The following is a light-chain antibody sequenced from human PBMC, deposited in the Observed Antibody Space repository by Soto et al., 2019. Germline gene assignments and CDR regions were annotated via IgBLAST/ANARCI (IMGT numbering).Light chain of an antibody. CDR3: QQYNIWPPWT. Sequence: EIVLTQSPATLSVSPGETATLSCRANQSVRNNLAWYQQKPGQAPRLLIYFASTRATGIPARFSGSGSGTEFTLTISSLQSEDFAVYYCQQYNIWPPWTFGQGTKVEIK. CDR1: QSVRNN. CDR2: FAS. V-gene: IGKV3-15*01. J-gene: IGKJ1*01.